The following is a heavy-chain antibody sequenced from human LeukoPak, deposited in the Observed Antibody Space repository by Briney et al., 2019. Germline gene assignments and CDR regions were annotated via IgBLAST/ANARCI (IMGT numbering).Heavy chain of an antibody. CDR3: TTTIVGVTTWFDP. Sequence: GGSLRLSCAASGFTLSNAYMSWVRQAPGKGLEWVGRIKNKTNGGITDYAAPVKGRFTISRDDSKNTLYLQMNSLKTEDTAVYYCTTTIVGVTTWFDPWGQGTLVTVSS. CDR1: GFTLSNAY. V-gene: IGHV3-15*01. D-gene: IGHD1-26*01. CDR2: IKNKTNGGIT. J-gene: IGHJ5*02.